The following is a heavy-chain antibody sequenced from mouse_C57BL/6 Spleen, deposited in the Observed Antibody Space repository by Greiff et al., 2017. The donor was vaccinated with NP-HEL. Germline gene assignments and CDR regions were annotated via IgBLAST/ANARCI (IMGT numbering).Heavy chain of an antibody. D-gene: IGHD2-2*01. J-gene: IGHJ4*01. CDR2: ISDGGSYT. CDR3: ARDRGSMVTTRGAMDY. Sequence: EVQLQESGGGLVKPGGSLKLSCAASGFTFSSYAMSWVRQTPEKRLEWVATISDGGSYTYYPDNVKGRFTISRDNAKNNLYLQMSHLKSEDTAMYYCARDRGSMVTTRGAMDYWGQGTSVTVSS. CDR1: GFTFSSYA. V-gene: IGHV5-4*01.